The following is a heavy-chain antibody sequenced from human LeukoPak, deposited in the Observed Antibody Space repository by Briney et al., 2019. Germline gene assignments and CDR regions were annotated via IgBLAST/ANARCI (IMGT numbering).Heavy chain of an antibody. Sequence: GGSLRLSCAASGFSFSDYYMSWIRQSPGKGLEWISYISSSGTTIYYADSVKGRFTISRDNAKNSLSLQMNSLRADDTAVHYCARDPRGFSYHTYDYWGQGTRVTVSS. V-gene: IGHV3-11*04. CDR1: GFSFSDYY. CDR2: ISSSGTTI. J-gene: IGHJ4*02. CDR3: ARDPRGFSYHTYDY. D-gene: IGHD5-18*01.